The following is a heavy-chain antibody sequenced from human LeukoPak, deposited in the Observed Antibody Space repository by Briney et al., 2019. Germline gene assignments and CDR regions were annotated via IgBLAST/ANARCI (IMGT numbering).Heavy chain of an antibody. CDR1: GFTFSSYA. V-gene: IGHV3-64*01. CDR2: ISSNGGST. D-gene: IGHD3-3*01. Sequence: PGGSLRLSCAASGFTFSSYAMHWVRQAPGKGLEYVSAISSNGGSTYYANSVKGRFTISRDNSKNTLYLQMGSLRAEDMAVYYCAREYDFWSGSLDPWGQGTLVTVSS. J-gene: IGHJ5*02. CDR3: AREYDFWSGSLDP.